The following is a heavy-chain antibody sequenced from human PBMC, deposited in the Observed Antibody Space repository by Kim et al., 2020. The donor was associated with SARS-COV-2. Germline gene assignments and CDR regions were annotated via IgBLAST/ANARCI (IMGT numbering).Heavy chain of an antibody. V-gene: IGHV4-34*01. CDR1: GGSFSGYY. D-gene: IGHD3-22*01. CDR3: ARGRYYYDSSGPLTH. J-gene: IGHJ4*02. Sequence: SETLSLTCAVYGGSFSGYYWSWIRQPPGKGLEWIGEINHSGSTNYNPSLKSRVTISVDTSKNQFSLKLSSVTAADTAVYYCARGRYYYDSSGPLTHWGQGTLVTVSS. CDR2: INHSGST.